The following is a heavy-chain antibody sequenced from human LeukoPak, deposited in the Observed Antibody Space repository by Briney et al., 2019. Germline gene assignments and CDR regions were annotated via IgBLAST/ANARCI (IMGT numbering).Heavy chain of an antibody. J-gene: IGHJ4*02. CDR1: GFTFSSYS. Sequence: GGSLRLSCAASGFTFSSYSMNWVRQAPGKGLEWVSYISSSSSTIYYADSVKGRFTISRDNAKNSLYLQMNSLRAEDTAVYYCARGVRSEGYSYDPIDYWGQGTLVTVSS. D-gene: IGHD5-18*01. CDR3: ARGVRSEGYSYDPIDY. CDR2: ISSSSSTI. V-gene: IGHV3-48*04.